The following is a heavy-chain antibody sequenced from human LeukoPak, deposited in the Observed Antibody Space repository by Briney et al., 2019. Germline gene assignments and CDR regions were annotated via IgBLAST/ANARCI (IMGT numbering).Heavy chain of an antibody. CDR1: GFTISSNY. CDR2: IYAGGRT. CDR3: ARVKVRDGYNGGQKNFDY. J-gene: IGHJ4*02. V-gene: IGHV3-66*01. D-gene: IGHD5-24*01. Sequence: GGSLRLSCAASGFTISSNYMSWVRQAPGKGLEWVSVIYAGGRTDHADSVKGRFTVSRDNSKNTLYLQMNSLRVEDTAVYYCARVKVRDGYNGGQKNFDYWGQGTLVTVSS.